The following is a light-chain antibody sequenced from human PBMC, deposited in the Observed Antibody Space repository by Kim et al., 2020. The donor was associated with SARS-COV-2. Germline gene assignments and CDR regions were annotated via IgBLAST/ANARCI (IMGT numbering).Light chain of an antibody. V-gene: IGKV3-15*01. CDR3: QQYDSWPRT. CDR2: GAS. Sequence: ASPGESAALTCRASQSVSSHLAWYQQRPGQVPRLLIYGASTRATGSPARFSGSGSGTEFILTISSLQSEDFAVYYCQQYDSWPRTFGQGTKVDIK. J-gene: IGKJ1*01. CDR1: QSVSSH.